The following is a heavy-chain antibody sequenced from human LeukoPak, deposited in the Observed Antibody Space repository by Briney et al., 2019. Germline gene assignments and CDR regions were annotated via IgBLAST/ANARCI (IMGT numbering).Heavy chain of an antibody. CDR1: GYTFSNFG. CDR2: ISGNNDNP. J-gene: IGHJ4*02. Sequence: ASVSVSCKTSGYTFSNFGINWVRQAPGQGLEWMGWISGNNDNPNYGQKFQGRFTVTTDSSTSTAYMELRNLRFDDTAVYYCARDGTSTDDYWGQGTLVTVSS. V-gene: IGHV1-18*01. CDR3: ARDGTSTDDY. D-gene: IGHD2-2*01.